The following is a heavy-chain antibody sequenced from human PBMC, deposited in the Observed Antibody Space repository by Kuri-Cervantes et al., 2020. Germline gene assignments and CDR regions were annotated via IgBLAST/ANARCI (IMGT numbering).Heavy chain of an antibody. J-gene: IGHJ4*02. D-gene: IGHD6-19*01. CDR2: IYYSGST. CDR3: ARGSGWYGY. Sequence: SETLSLTCTVSGGSISSGDYYWSWIRQPPGKGLEWIGYIYYSGSTNYNTSLKRRVTISVDTSKNQFSVKLSSVTAADTAVYYCARGSGWYGYWGQGTLVTVSS. V-gene: IGHV4-61*08. CDR1: GGSISSGDYY.